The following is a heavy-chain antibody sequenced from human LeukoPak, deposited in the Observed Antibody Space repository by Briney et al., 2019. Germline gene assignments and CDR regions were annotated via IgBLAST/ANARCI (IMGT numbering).Heavy chain of an antibody. CDR2: TYSGGST. Sequence: GGSLRLSCAASGFTVNTNYMSWVRQAPGKGLEWVSVTYSGGSTYYTDSVKGRFTISRDNSKNTLYLQMNSLRAEDTAMYYCARGRSGVAGDAFDIWGQGTTVTVSS. CDR1: GFTVNTNY. J-gene: IGHJ3*02. D-gene: IGHD6-19*01. CDR3: ARGRSGVAGDAFDI. V-gene: IGHV3-53*01.